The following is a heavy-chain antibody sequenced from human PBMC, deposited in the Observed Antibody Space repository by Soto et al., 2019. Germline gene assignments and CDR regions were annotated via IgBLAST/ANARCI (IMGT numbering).Heavy chain of an antibody. CDR1: GGSIGSYY. V-gene: IGHV4-59*01. CDR3: ARWDSNWFDP. J-gene: IGHJ5*02. D-gene: IGHD1-26*01. Sequence: ETLSLTCTVSGGSIGSYYWSWIRQPPGKGLEWIGYIYYSGSTNYNPSLESRVTISVDTSKNQFSLKLNSVTTADTAVYYCARWDSNWFDPWGQGVLVTVSS. CDR2: IYYSGST.